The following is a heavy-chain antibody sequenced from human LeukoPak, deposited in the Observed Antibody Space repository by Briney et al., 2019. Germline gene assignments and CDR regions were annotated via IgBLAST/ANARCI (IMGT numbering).Heavy chain of an antibody. D-gene: IGHD3-22*01. Sequence: SETLSLTCTVSGGSITSFYWTWIRQPPGKGLEWIGYIYYSGNTNYNPSLKSRVTISVDTSQNQFSLKLSSVTAADTAVYYCARGYYDSSGYLISYNWFDPWGQGTLVTVSS. CDR3: ARGYYDSSGYLISYNWFDP. CDR1: GGSITSFY. CDR2: IYYSGNT. J-gene: IGHJ5*02. V-gene: IGHV4-59*01.